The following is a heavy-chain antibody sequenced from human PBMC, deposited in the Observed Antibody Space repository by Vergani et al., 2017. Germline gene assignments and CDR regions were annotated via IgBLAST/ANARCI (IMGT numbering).Heavy chain of an antibody. CDR2: ISAYNGNT. Sequence: QVQLVQSGAEVKKPGASVKVSCKASGYTFTSYGISWVRQAPGQGLEWMGWISAYNGNTNYAQKLQGRVTMTTDTSTSTAYMELRSLRSDDTAVYYCERDPNIVVVPAPPYYYYYYGMDVWVEGTTVTVSS. J-gene: IGHJ6*04. D-gene: IGHD2-2*01. V-gene: IGHV1-18*04. CDR1: GYTFTSYG. CDR3: ERDPNIVVVPAPPYYYYYYGMDV.